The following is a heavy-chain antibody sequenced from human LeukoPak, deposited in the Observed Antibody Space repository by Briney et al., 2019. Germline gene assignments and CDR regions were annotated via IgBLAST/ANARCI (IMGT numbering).Heavy chain of an antibody. V-gene: IGHV3-30*02. CDR3: AKAMGSSYLSGYFDY. CDR2: IRHDGSNK. J-gene: IGHJ4*02. Sequence: GGSLRLSCAASGFTFSSYGIHWVRQAPGKGLEWVAFIRHDGSNKDYADSVKGRFTISGDNSKNTLYLQMNSLRVEDTAVYYCAKAMGSSYLSGYFDYWGQGTLVTVSS. D-gene: IGHD1-26*01. CDR1: GFTFSSYG.